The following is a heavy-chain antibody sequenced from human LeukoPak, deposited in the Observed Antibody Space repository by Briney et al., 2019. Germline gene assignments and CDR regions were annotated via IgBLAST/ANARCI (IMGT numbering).Heavy chain of an antibody. CDR2: ISSSSNYM. Sequence: GGSLRLSCAASGFTFSRNAMNWVRQAPGKGLEWVSFISSSSNYMSYADSVKGRFTISRDNSKNTLYLQMNSLRAEDTAVYYCAKGGAAAGILSSKPQKAHFDYWGQGTLVTVSS. CDR1: GFTFSRNA. D-gene: IGHD6-13*01. J-gene: IGHJ4*02. V-gene: IGHV3-21*04. CDR3: AKGGAAAGILSSKPQKAHFDY.